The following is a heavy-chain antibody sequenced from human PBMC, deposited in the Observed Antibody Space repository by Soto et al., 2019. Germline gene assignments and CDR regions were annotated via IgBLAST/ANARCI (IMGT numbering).Heavy chain of an antibody. CDR1: GDPLSYVGYY. D-gene: IGHD1-26*01. J-gene: IGHJ5*02. V-gene: IGHV4-31*03. CDR2: VYHTGAP. CDR3: AREGNSSWEWLDP. Sequence: QVQLQESGPGLVEPSQTLSLVCSVSGDPLSYVGYYWSWVRQSPGKALEWVGFVYHTGAPYYHPSPESRVTMPVDMSKNEFSLKLTSVTAADTATYYCAREGNSSWEWLDPWGQGILVTVSS.